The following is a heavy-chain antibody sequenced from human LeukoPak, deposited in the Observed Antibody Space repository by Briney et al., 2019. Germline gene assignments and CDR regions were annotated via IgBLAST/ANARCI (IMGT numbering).Heavy chain of an antibody. J-gene: IGHJ5*02. Sequence: ASVKVSCKASGYTFTGYYMDWVRQAPGQGLEWMGWVDPNSGDTNYAQKLQGRVTMTTDTSTSTAYMELRSLRSDDTAVYYCARSPLLSYCSSTSCPNWFDPWGQGTLVTVSS. V-gene: IGHV1-2*02. CDR2: VDPNSGDT. CDR1: GYTFTGYY. D-gene: IGHD2-2*01. CDR3: ARSPLLSYCSSTSCPNWFDP.